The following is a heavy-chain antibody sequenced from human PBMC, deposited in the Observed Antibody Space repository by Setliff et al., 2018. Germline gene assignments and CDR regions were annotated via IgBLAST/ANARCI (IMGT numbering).Heavy chain of an antibody. D-gene: IGHD5-18*01. CDR2: LYTSGDT. J-gene: IGHJ6*03. V-gene: IGHV4-4*07. Sequence: SETLSLTCTVSGGSISSHYWTWIRQPAGKGLEWIGRLYTSGDTNYNPSLKSRVSMSLDTSKNQFSLKLSSVTAADTAVYYCARGGYSYGYVGYYYYMDVWGKGTTVTVSS. CDR1: GGSISSHY. CDR3: ARGGYSYGYVGYYYYMDV.